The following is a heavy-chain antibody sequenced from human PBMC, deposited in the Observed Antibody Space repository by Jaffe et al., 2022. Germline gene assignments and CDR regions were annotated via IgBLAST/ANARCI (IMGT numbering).Heavy chain of an antibody. CDR1: GYSISSGYY. CDR3: ARHDYGGPFDY. CDR2: IYHSGST. Sequence: QVQLQESGPGLVKPSETLSLTCAVSGYSISSGYYWGWIRQPPGKGLEWIGSIYHSGSTYYNPSLKSRVTISVDTSKNQFSLKLSSVTAADTAVYYCARHDYGGPFDYWGQGTLVTVSS. J-gene: IGHJ4*02. D-gene: IGHD4-17*01. V-gene: IGHV4-38-2*01.